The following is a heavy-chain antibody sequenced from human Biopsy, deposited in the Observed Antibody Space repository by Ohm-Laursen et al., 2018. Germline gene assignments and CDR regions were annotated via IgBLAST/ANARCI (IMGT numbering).Heavy chain of an antibody. CDR2: ITWNSGHI. Sequence: SLRLSCTASDFTFDDYAMSWVRQRPGKGLEWVSGITWNSGHIAYADSVKGRFTISRDNAKNVLWLQMNSLSPEDTAVYYCTSYSSHRSPGDRHDLWGQGTLVTVSS. CDR1: DFTFDDYA. J-gene: IGHJ5*02. V-gene: IGHV3-9*01. D-gene: IGHD1-14*01. CDR3: TSYSSHRSPGDRHDL.